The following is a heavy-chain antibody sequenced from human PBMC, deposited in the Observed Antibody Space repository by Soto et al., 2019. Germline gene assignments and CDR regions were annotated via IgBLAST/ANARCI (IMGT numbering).Heavy chain of an antibody. Sequence: EVQLVESGGGLVQPGGSLRLSCAASGFTFGNYWMYWVRQAPGKGLVWVSRINSDGCVSSYADSVKGRLTISRDNVKNTLYLQMDSLRVEDTAVYYCARGDCVGGTCYSLAGSFYYYMDVWGKGTTVTVFS. CDR2: INSDGCVS. CDR1: GFTFGNYW. CDR3: ARGDCVGGTCYSLAGSFYYYMDV. J-gene: IGHJ6*03. D-gene: IGHD2-15*01. V-gene: IGHV3-74*01.